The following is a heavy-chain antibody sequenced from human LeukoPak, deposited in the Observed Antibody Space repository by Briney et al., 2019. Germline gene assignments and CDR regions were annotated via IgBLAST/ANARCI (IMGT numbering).Heavy chain of an antibody. D-gene: IGHD3-10*01. CDR2: MYYSGST. CDR3: APTAPYYYGRFDP. CDR1: GESLNNYY. V-gene: IGHV4-59*04. J-gene: IGHJ5*02. Sequence: PSETLSLTCAVSGESLNNYYWSWIRQPPGKGLEWIGSMYYSGSTYYNPSIKSRVTMSLDTPENQFSLKLSSVTAADTAVYYCAPTAPYYYGRFDPWGQGTLVTVSS.